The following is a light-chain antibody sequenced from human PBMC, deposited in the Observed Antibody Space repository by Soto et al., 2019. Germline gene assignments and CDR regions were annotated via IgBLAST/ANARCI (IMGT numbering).Light chain of an antibody. J-gene: IGLJ2*01. CDR1: SSDIGDYKY. CDR2: DVS. V-gene: IGLV2-14*03. CDR3: SSYTSTNFVI. Sequence: QSALTQPASVSGSPGQSITIPCTGSSSDIGDYKYVSWYKHHPGKAPKLMTYDVSNRPSGVSNRFSGSKSGNTASLTISGLQAEDEADYYCSSYTSTNFVIFGGGTKVTVL.